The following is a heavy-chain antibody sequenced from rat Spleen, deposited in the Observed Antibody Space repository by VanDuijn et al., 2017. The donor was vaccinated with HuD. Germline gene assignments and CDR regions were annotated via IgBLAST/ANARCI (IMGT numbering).Heavy chain of an antibody. Sequence: EVQLQESGPGLVKPSQSLSLTCSVTSYSITSSYGWNWIRKFPGNKLEWMGYINSAGSTNYNPSLKSRIAITRDTSKNQFYLQVNSVTAEDTATYYCARFPIYYYSALFDYWGKGVTVTVSS. J-gene: IGHJ2*01. D-gene: IGHD1-1*01. CDR1: SYSITSSYG. V-gene: IGHV3-3*01. CDR2: INSAGST. CDR3: ARFPIYYYSALFDY.